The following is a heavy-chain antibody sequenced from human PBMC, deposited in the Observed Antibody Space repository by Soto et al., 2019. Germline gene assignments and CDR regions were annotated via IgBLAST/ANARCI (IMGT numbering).Heavy chain of an antibody. V-gene: IGHV1-2*04. CDR1: GYTFTGYY. D-gene: IGHD3-3*01. J-gene: IGHJ4*02. Sequence: ASVKVSCKASGYTFTGYYMHWVRQAPGQGLEWMGWINPNSGGTNYAQKFQGWVTMTRDTSISTAYMELSRLRSDDTAVYYCARGGSSTDFWSGYPSYWGQGTLVTVS. CDR2: INPNSGGT. CDR3: ARGGSSTDFWSGYPSY.